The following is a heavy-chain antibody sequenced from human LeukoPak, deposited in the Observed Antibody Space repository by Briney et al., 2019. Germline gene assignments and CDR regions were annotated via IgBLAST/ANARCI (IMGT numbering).Heavy chain of an antibody. CDR1: GYTFTGYY. J-gene: IGHJ5*02. V-gene: IGHV1-24*01. CDR3: ATVFGTLKQWLVQSNWFDP. Sequence: ASVKVSCKASGYTFTGYYMHWVRQAPGKGLEWMGGFDPEDGETIYAQKFQGRVTMTEDTSTDTAYMELSSLRSEDTAVYYCATVFGTLKQWLVQSNWFDPWGQGTLVTVSS. D-gene: IGHD6-19*01. CDR2: FDPEDGET.